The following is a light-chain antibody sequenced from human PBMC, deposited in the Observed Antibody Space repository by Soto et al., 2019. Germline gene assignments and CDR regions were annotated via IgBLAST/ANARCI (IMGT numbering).Light chain of an antibody. J-gene: IGKJ5*01. V-gene: IGKV3-11*01. CDR2: DVS. CDR3: QYRST. CDR1: QTINC. Sequence: EIVLTQSPATLSLSPGERVTLSCRASQTINCLAWYQHEPGQPPRLLIDDVSNRATGIPARFSGGGSGTDFTLTISSLEPEDFAVYYCQYRSTFGQGTRLEIK.